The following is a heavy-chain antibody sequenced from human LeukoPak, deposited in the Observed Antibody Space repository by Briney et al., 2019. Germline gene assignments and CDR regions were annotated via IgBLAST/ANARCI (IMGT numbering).Heavy chain of an antibody. V-gene: IGHV4-59*01. J-gene: IGHJ2*01. CDR3: ARTYGSSGLGYFDL. D-gene: IGHD6-13*01. CDR2: IYYSGST. CDR1: GGSISSYY. Sequence: SETLSLTCTVSGGSISSYYWSWIRQPPGKGLEWIGYIYYSGSTNYSPSLKSRLTISVDTPKNQFSLKLSSVTAADTAVYYCARTYGSSGLGYFDLWGRGTLVTVSS.